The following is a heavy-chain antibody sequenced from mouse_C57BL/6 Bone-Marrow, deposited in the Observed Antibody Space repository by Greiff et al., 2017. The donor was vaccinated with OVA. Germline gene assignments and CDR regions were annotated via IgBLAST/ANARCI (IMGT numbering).Heavy chain of an antibody. CDR1: GYTFTSYG. V-gene: IGHV1-81*01. CDR2: IYPRSGNT. J-gene: IGHJ2*01. CDR3: ARWTGTPYYFDY. Sequence: QVQLQQSGAELARPGASVKLSCKASGYTFTSYGISWVKQRTGQGLEWIGEIYPRSGNTYYNEKFKGKATLTADKSSSTAYMELRSLTSEDSAVYYCARWTGTPYYFDYWGQGTTLTVSS. D-gene: IGHD4-1*01.